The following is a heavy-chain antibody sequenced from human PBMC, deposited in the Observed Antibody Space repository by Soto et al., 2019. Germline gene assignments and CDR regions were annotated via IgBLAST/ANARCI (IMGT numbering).Heavy chain of an antibody. CDR3: ARGGILTGYNYYYGMDV. D-gene: IGHD3-9*01. CDR1: GYTFTGYY. J-gene: IGHJ6*02. Sequence: GASVKVSCKASGYTFTGYYMHWVRQAPGQGLEWMGWINPNSGGTNYAQKFQGWVTMTRDTSISTAYMELSRLRSDDTAVYYCARGGILTGYNYYYGMDVWGQATTVTVSS. CDR2: INPNSGGT. V-gene: IGHV1-2*04.